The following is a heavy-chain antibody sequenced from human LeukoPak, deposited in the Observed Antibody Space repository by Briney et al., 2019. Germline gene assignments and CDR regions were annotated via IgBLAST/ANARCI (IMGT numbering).Heavy chain of an antibody. D-gene: IGHD2-2*02. CDR1: GYTLTELS. V-gene: IGHV1-24*01. J-gene: IGHJ6*03. CDR3: ATALGCSSTSCYTRYYYYYMDV. CDR2: FDPEDGET. Sequence: ASVKVSCKVSGYTLTELSMHWVRQAPGKGLEWMGGFDPEDGETIYAQKFQGRVTMTEDTSTDTAYMELSSLRSEDTAVYYCATALGCSSTSCYTRYYYYYMDVWGKGTTVTVSS.